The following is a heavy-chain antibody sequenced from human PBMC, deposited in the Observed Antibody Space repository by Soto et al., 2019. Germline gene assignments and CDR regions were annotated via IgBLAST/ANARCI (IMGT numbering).Heavy chain of an antibody. CDR1: GGSFSGFF. V-gene: IGHV4-34*01. CDR2: VNHGGST. D-gene: IGHD2-15*01. J-gene: IGHJ4*02. CDR3: AMAAVAAGGPFDK. Sequence: QVPLHQGSAGLLKPAETLTLTCAVSGGSFSGFFWGWIRQPPGKGLEWIGAVNHGGSTNYNPSLKSRVTLSSDASKNHFSLTLRSVTAADTAVYYSAMAAVAAGGPFDKWGQGALVTFSS.